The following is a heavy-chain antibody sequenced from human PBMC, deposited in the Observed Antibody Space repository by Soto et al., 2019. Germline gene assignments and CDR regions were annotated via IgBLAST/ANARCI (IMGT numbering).Heavy chain of an antibody. CDR3: ARIQQLMAGFDP. CDR1: GGTFSSYA. Sequence: QVQLVQSGAEVKKPGSSVKVSCKASGGTFSSYAISWVRQAPGQGLEWMGGIIPIFGTANYAQKFQGRVTIDAXXSTSTAYMELSSLRSEDTAGYYCARIQQLMAGFDPWGQGTLVTVSS. D-gene: IGHD6-13*01. CDR2: IIPIFGTA. J-gene: IGHJ5*02. V-gene: IGHV1-69*12.